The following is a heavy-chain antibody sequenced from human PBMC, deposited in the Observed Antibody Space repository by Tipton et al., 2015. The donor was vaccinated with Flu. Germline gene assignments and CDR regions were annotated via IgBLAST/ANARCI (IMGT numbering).Heavy chain of an antibody. D-gene: IGHD3-3*01. V-gene: IGHV4-59*01. J-gene: IGHJ3*02. CDR1: GAAINSYY. Sequence: TLSLTCTISGAAINSYYWSWIRQPPGKGLEWIGYSYYSGSTSYHPSLKIRVSISVDTSKKQFSLKLSSVTAADTAVYYCAREDFWSGPRSFDIWGQGTMVTVSS. CDR2: SYYSGST. CDR3: AREDFWSGPRSFDI.